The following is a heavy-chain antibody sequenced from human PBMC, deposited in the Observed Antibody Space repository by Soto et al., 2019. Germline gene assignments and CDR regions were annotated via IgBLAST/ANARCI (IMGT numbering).Heavy chain of an antibody. Sequence: VEASFKASGGTFGRYTITWVQHALGQGLEWMGCISAYNGNTKYAQNLQGRVTMTTDTSTSTAYMELGSLTSDDTAVYYCARDFTGWPPDGVDSWGQGTLVTVSS. V-gene: IGHV1-18*01. CDR2: ISAYNGNT. CDR3: ARDFTGWPPDGVDS. D-gene: IGHD3-16*01. CDR1: GGTFGRYT. J-gene: IGHJ4*02.